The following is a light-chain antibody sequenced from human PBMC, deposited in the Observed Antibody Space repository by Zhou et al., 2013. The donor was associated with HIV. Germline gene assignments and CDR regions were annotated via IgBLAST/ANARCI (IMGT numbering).Light chain of an antibody. CDR1: QSISSW. CDR3: QQYNSYSRT. Sequence: DIQMTQSPSTLSASVGDRVTITCRASQSISSWLAWYQQKPGKAPKLLISKASSLESDVPSRFSGSGDGTEFTLTISSLQPEDFATYYCQQYNSYSRTFGQGTKVEIK. J-gene: IGKJ1*01. CDR2: KAS. V-gene: IGKV1-5*03.